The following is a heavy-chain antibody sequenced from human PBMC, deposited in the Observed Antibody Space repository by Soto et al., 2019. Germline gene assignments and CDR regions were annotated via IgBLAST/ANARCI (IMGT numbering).Heavy chain of an antibody. D-gene: IGHD1-26*01. V-gene: IGHV3-30*18. CDR1: GFTFSSYG. Sequence: QVQLVESGGGVVQPGRSLRLSCAASGFTFSSYGMHWVRQAPGKGLEWVAVISYDGSNKYYADSVKGRFTISRDNSKNTLYLQMNSLRAEDTAVYYCAKGRGLAAGGDWGQGTLVTVSS. J-gene: IGHJ4*02. CDR2: ISYDGSNK. CDR3: AKGRGLAAGGD.